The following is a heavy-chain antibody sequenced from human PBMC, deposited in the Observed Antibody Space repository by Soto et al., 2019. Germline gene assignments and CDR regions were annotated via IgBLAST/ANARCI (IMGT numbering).Heavy chain of an antibody. J-gene: IGHJ4*02. D-gene: IGHD3-22*01. CDR1: GGAISSGGFS. CDR2: IYHTGSA. V-gene: IGHV4-30-2*01. CDR3: ARETFVRNGSYDANDYYLFDY. Sequence: TRSLTCAVSGGAISSGGFSWSWSRQPPGKCLECIGYIYHTGSAYYNPSLKRRVTISVDRSKNQFSLRLSSVTAAHTPIYYSARETFVRNGSYDANDYYLFDYWGQGTLVTVSS.